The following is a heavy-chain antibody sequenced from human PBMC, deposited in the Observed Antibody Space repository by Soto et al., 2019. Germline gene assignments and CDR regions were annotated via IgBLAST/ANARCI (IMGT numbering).Heavy chain of an antibody. CDR2: ISYDGSNK. D-gene: IGHD1-26*01. V-gene: IGHV3-30-3*01. CDR3: ATGYSGTIPYYYYGMDV. Sequence: QVQLVESGGGVVQPGRSLRLSCAASGFTFSSYAMHWVRQAPGKGLEWVAVISYDGSNKYYADSVKGRFTISRDNSKNTLYLHMNSLRAEDTAVYYCATGYSGTIPYYYYGMDVWGQGTTVTVSS. J-gene: IGHJ6*02. CDR1: GFTFSSYA.